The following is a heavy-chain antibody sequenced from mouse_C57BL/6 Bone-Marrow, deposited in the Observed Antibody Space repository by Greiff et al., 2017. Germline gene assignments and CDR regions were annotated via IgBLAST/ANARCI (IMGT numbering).Heavy chain of an antibody. CDR1: GYTFTDYE. CDR3: TRGGMITTKYYFDY. D-gene: IGHD2-4*01. J-gene: IGHJ2*01. CDR2: IDPETGGT. V-gene: IGHV1-15*01. Sequence: QVQLKESGAELVRPGASVTLSCKASGYTFTDYEMHWVKQTPVHGLEWIGAIDPETGGTAYNQKFKGKAILTADKSSSTAYMELRSLTSEDSAVYYWTRGGMITTKYYFDYWGQGTTLTVSS.